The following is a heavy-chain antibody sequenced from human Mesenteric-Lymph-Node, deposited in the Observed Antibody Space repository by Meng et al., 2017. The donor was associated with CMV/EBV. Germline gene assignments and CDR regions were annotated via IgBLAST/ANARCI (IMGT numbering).Heavy chain of an antibody. CDR1: GFTFSDYY. D-gene: IGHD1-26*01. CDR3: ARGGGATPDY. Sequence: GESLKISCAASGFTFSDYYMTWIRQASGKGLEWVSYISRSGRSIYYADSVKGRFAISRDNAKNSLYLQMNSLRDEDTAVYYCARGGGATPDYWGQGTLVTVSS. CDR2: ISRSGRSI. J-gene: IGHJ4*02. V-gene: IGHV3-11*04.